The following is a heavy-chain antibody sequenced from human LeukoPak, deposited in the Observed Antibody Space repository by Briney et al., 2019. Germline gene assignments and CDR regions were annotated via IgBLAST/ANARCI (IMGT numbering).Heavy chain of an antibody. CDR1: GFTFSNYV. V-gene: IGHV3-23*01. J-gene: IGHJ6*02. Sequence: GGSLRLSCAASGFTFSNYVMSWVRQAPGKGLEWVSGISNSGGKTYYAGSVKGRFTISRDNSKNTLYLQMNSLRAEDTAIYYCAKDLGYSTGWYGGGGMDVWGQGTTVTVSS. CDR3: AKDLGYSTGWYGGGGMDV. CDR2: ISNSGGKT. D-gene: IGHD6-19*01.